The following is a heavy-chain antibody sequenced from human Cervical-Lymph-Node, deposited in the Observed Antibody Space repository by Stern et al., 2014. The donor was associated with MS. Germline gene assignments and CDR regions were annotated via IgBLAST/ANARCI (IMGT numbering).Heavy chain of an antibody. V-gene: IGHV1-69*01. CDR1: GDTFSMDT. D-gene: IGHD6-13*01. CDR3: ARDQGGIAAN. CDR2: IVPMFGTS. J-gene: IGHJ4*02. Sequence: VQLVESGAEVKKPGSSVKVSCKASGDTFSMDTISWVRQAPGQGLEWMGRIVPMFGTSNYAQKFQGRVTTTADESTNTAYMELSGLTSEDTAVYFCARDQGGIAANWGQGTLVTVSS.